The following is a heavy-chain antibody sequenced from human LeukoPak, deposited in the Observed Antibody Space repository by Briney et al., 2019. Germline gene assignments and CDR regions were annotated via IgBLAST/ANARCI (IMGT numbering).Heavy chain of an antibody. Sequence: GGSLRLSCAASGFTFSSYAMNWVRQAPGKGLEWVSSISGSGSDTYYADSVKGRFTISRDSSRNTLFLRMNSLRAEDTAVYYCAKGGGPYFYYHYMDVWGKGTTVTVSS. V-gene: IGHV3-23*01. CDR3: AKGGGPYFYYHYMDV. D-gene: IGHD3-16*01. CDR1: GFTFSSYA. J-gene: IGHJ6*03. CDR2: ISGSGSDT.